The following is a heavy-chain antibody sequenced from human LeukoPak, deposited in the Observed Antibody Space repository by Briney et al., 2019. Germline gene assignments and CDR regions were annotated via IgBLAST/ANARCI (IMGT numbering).Heavy chain of an antibody. CDR3: ARDQYSSSWDGYYFDY. J-gene: IGHJ4*02. D-gene: IGHD6-13*01. Sequence: GGSLRLSCAASGFTFSSYGMPWVRQAPGKGLEWVAVIWYDGSNKYYADSVKGRFTISRDNSKNTLYLQMNSLRAEDTAVYYCARDQYSSSWDGYYFDYWGQGTLVTVSS. V-gene: IGHV3-33*08. CDR2: IWYDGSNK. CDR1: GFTFSSYG.